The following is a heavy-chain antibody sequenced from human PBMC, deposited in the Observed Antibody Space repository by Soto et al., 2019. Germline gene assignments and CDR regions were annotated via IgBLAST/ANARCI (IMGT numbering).Heavy chain of an antibody. CDR3: ASLSNYADALDV. Sequence: PGESLKISCMGSGYSFTSYWISWVRQMPGKGLEWMGRIDPSDSCTSYSPSFQGHVTISTDKSISTAYLQWSSLKASDTAIYYCASLSNYADALDVWGRGTTVTVSS. CDR1: GYSFTSYW. V-gene: IGHV5-10-1*01. J-gene: IGHJ6*02. CDR2: IDPSDSCT. D-gene: IGHD4-4*01.